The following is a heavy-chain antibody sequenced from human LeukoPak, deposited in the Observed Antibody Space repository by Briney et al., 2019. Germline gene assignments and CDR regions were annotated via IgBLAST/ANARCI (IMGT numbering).Heavy chain of an antibody. D-gene: IGHD3-16*01. CDR2: IYDSGKT. Sequence: ASETLSLTCTVSGDPISSYYWSWIRQPPGKGLEWIGYIYDSGKTNYNASLISRVTISVDTSKNQFSLKLTSVTPADTAVYYCARGGGTLDYWGQGTLVTVSS. V-gene: IGHV4-59*01. CDR1: GDPISSYY. J-gene: IGHJ4*02. CDR3: ARGGGTLDY.